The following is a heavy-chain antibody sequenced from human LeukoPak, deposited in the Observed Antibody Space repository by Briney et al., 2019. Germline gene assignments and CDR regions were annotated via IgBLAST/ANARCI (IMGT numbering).Heavy chain of an antibody. CDR1: GGSISSYY. CDR2: IYYSGST. J-gene: IGHJ1*01. V-gene: IGHV4-59*08. CDR3: ATLTYCSGGSCFPKYFQH. D-gene: IGHD2-15*01. Sequence: PSETLSLTCTVSGGSISSYYWSWIRQPPGKGLEWIGYIYYSGSTNHNPSLKSRVTISVDTSKNQFYLKLSSVTAADTAVYYCATLTYCSGGSCFPKYFQHWGQGTLVAVSS.